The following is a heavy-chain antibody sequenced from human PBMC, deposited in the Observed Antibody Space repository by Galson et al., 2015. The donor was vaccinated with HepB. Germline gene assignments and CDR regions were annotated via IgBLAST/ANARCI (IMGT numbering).Heavy chain of an antibody. V-gene: IGHV3-33*01. CDR2: IWYDGSNK. CDR1: GFTFSSYG. Sequence: SLRLSCAASGFTFSSYGMHWVRQAPGKGLEWVAVIWYDGSNKYYADSVKGRFTISRDNSKNTLYLQMNSLRAEDTAVYYCAREGDIEYSSSLQSDWYFDLWGRGTLVTVSS. D-gene: IGHD6-6*01. CDR3: AREGDIEYSSSLQSDWYFDL. J-gene: IGHJ2*01.